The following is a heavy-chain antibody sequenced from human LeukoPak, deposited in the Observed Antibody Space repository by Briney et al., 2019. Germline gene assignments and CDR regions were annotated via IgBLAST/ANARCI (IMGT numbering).Heavy chain of an antibody. CDR1: GGSISSYY. D-gene: IGHD4/OR15-4a*01. CDR2: IYYSWST. CDR3: ARDPNGLNWFDP. V-gene: IGHV4-59*01. J-gene: IGHJ5*02. Sequence: PSETLSLTCTVSGGSISSYYWSWIPQPPGKGLEWIRYIYYSWSTNYNPSLKSRVTISVDTSKNQFSLNLSPVTTSDTAVYYCARDPNGLNWFDPWGQGTLVSVSS.